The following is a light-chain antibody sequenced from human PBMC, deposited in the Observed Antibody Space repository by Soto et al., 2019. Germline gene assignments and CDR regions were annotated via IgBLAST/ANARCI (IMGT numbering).Light chain of an antibody. CDR1: QAIDSW. CDR3: QQYNSYLYT. J-gene: IGKJ2*01. CDR2: TGS. Sequence: DIQMTQSPSSVSASVGDRVTITCRASQAIDSWLAWYQQKPGEAPKLLIFTGSLLHSGVPPRFSGSGSGTDFTLTISSLQPEDFATYYCQQYNSYLYTFGQGTKLEIK. V-gene: IGKV1-12*01.